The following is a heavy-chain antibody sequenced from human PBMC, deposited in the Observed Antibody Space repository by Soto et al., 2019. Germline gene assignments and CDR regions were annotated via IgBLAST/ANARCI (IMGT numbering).Heavy chain of an antibody. Sequence: SETLCLTCAVSGGSVSSGDYSWTWIRQPAGKGLEWIGYVSHIGSTYYNPSLKTRVTVSLDKSKNQFSLKLTSVTAADSAVYFCARGVWSRPYHYHVLDFSGHGSTVTVSS. J-gene: IGHJ6*02. CDR3: ARGVWSRPYHYHVLDF. D-gene: IGHD3-3*01. V-gene: IGHV4-30-2*01. CDR2: VSHIGST. CDR1: GGSVSSGDYS.